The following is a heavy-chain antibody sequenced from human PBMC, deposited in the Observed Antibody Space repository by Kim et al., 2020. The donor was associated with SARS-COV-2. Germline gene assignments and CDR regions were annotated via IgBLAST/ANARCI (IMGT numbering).Heavy chain of an antibody. D-gene: IGHD6-13*01. Sequence: SETLSLTCTVSGGSISSGDYYWSWIRQPPGKGLEWIGYIYYSGSTYYNPSLKSRVTISVDTSKNQFSLKLSSVTAADTAVYYCAREVAGIAAVLWGQGTLVTVSS. J-gene: IGHJ4*02. CDR2: IYYSGST. CDR1: GGSISSGDYY. V-gene: IGHV4-30-4*01. CDR3: AREVAGIAAVL.